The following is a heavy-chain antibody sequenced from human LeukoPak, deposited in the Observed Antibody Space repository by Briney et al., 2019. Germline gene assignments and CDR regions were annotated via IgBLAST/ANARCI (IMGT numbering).Heavy chain of an antibody. D-gene: IGHD4-17*01. CDR1: GFTFNNHW. CDR2: IRHDGSDK. J-gene: IGHJ4*02. CDR3: ARDLYGDYVHDY. V-gene: IGHV3-7*01. Sequence: PGGSLRLSCAASGFTFNNHWMSWVRQAPGKGLEWVANIRHDGSDKKYVDSVKGRFTISRDNAKNSLYLQMSSLRAEDTAVYYCARDLYGDYVHDYWGQGTLVTVSS.